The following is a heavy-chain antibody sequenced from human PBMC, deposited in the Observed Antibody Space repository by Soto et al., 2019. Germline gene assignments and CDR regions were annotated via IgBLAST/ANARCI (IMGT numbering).Heavy chain of an antibody. J-gene: IGHJ6*02. D-gene: IGHD3-16*01. Sequence: SVKVSCKASGGTFSSYAFSWVRQAPGQGLEWMGDIIPFFDTADYAQKFQGRVTITADESTSTAYMELRSLRSDDTAVYYCARDGALGENYYYYGMDVWGQGTTVTVSS. CDR2: IIPFFDTA. V-gene: IGHV1-69*13. CDR1: GGTFSSYA. CDR3: ARDGALGENYYYYGMDV.